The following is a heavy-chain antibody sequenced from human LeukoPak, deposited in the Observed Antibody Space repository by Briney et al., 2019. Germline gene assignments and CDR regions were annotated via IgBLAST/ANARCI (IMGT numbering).Heavy chain of an antibody. D-gene: IGHD3-22*01. CDR3: AKFGGSSGFPEAFDI. CDR1: GFTFSSYG. V-gene: IGHV3-30*18. Sequence: GGSLRLSCAASGFTFSSYGMHWVRQAPGKGLEWVAVISYDGSNKYYADSVKGRFTISRDNSKNTLYLQMNSLRAEDTAVYYCAKFGGSSGFPEAFDIWGQGTMVTVSS. CDR2: ISYDGSNK. J-gene: IGHJ3*02.